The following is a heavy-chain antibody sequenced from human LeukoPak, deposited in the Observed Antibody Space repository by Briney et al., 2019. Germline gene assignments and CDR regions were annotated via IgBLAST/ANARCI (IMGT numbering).Heavy chain of an antibody. J-gene: IGHJ5*02. CDR2: IYHSGST. CDR3: ARRRSNSIAAAKEEGWFDP. D-gene: IGHD6-13*01. Sequence: PSETLSLTCAVSGGSISSGGYSWSWIRQPPGKGLEWIGYIYHSGSTYYNPSLKSRVTISVDRSKNQFSLKLSSVTAADTAVYYCARRRSNSIAAAKEEGWFDPWGQGTLVTVSS. CDR1: GGSISSGGYS. V-gene: IGHV4-30-2*01.